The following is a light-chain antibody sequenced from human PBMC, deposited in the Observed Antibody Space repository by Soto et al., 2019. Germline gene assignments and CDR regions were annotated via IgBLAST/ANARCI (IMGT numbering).Light chain of an antibody. Sequence: DIQMTQSPSTLSASVGDRVTITCRASQSISSGLAWYQQKPGKAPKFLIYKASNLEVGVPSRFSGSGSGTEFTLTISSLQPDDFATYYCQQYNSYSLTFGGGTKVEMK. CDR3: QQYNSYSLT. J-gene: IGKJ4*01. CDR1: QSISSG. CDR2: KAS. V-gene: IGKV1-5*03.